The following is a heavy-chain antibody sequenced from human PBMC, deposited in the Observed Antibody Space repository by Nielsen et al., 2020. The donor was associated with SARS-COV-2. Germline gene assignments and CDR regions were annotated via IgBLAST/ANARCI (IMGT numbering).Heavy chain of an antibody. V-gene: IGHV3-9*01. D-gene: IGHD2-15*01. Sequence: SLKISCAASGFTFSSYAMSWVRQAPGKGLEWVSGISWNSGSIGYADSVKGRFTISRDNAKNSLYLQMNSLRAEDTAFYYCAKGGYCSGGSCDNWFDPWGQGTLVTVSS. CDR1: GFTFSSYA. J-gene: IGHJ5*02. CDR2: ISWNSGSI. CDR3: AKGGYCSGGSCDNWFDP.